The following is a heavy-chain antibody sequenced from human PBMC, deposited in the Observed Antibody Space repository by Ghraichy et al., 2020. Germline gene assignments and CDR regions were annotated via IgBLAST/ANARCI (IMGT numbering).Heavy chain of an antibody. CDR3: ARVLPLGYCSSTSGYPGWFDP. V-gene: IGHV4-59*01. J-gene: IGHJ5*02. CDR1: GSSISSYY. D-gene: IGHD2-2*01. Sequence: SETLSLTCTVSGSSISSYYWSWIRQPPGKGLEWIGYIYYSGSTNYNPSPKSRVTISVDTSKNQFSLKLSSVTAADTAVYYCARVLPLGYCSSTSGYPGWFDPGCPGTLVIVSS. CDR2: IYYSGST.